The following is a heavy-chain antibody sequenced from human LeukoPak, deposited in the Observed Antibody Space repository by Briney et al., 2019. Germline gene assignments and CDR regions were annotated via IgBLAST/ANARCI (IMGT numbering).Heavy chain of an antibody. V-gene: IGHV3-21*01. D-gene: IGHD6-13*01. Sequence: GGSLRLSCAASGFTFSSYSMNWVRQAPGKGLEWVSSISSSSSYIYYADSVKGRFTISRDNAKNSLYLQMNSLRAEDTAVYYCARDGDSSSWYVGWFDPWGHGTLVTVSS. CDR1: GFTFSSYS. CDR3: ARDGDSSSWYVGWFDP. J-gene: IGHJ5*02. CDR2: ISSSSSYI.